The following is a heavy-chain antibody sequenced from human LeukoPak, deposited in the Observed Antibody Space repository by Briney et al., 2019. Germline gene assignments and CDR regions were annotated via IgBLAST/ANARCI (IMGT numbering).Heavy chain of an antibody. CDR3: AKDGYSSCCYYWFDP. CDR2: INSDGSST. D-gene: IGHD6-13*01. J-gene: IGHJ5*02. V-gene: IGHV3-74*01. Sequence: PGGSLRLSCAASGFTFRNYWMHWVRQAPGKGLVWVSRINSDGSSTIYADSVKGRFTISRDNAKNTLYLQMNSLRAEDTAVYYCAKDGYSSCCYYWFDPWGQGTLVTVSS. CDR1: GFTFRNYW.